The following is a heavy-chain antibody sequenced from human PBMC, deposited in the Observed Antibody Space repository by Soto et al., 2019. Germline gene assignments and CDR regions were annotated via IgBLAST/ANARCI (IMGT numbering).Heavy chain of an antibody. J-gene: IGHJ4*02. Sequence: QLQLQESGPGLVKPSETLSLTCTVSGGSISSSSYYWGWIRQPPGKGLEWIGSIYDSGSTYYNPSLKSRVTLSVEKSKNQFSLKLSSGTAADMAVYYCARLVWIAEALFDYWGEGTLVAVSS. D-gene: IGHD6-13*01. CDR1: GGSISSSSYY. V-gene: IGHV4-39*01. CDR2: IYDSGST. CDR3: ARLVWIAEALFDY.